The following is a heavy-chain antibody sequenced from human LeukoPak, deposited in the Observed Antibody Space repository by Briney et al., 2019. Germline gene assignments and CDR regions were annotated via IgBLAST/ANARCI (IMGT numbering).Heavy chain of an antibody. CDR3: AKGSVYCSGGSCYSGLFDY. CDR1: GFTFSSYA. J-gene: IGHJ4*02. CDR2: ISGSGGST. Sequence: PGGSLRLSCAASGFTFSSYAMSWVRQAPGKGLEWVSAISGSGGSTYYADSVKGRFTISRDNSKNTLYLQMNSLRVEDTAVYYCAKGSVYCSGGSCYSGLFDYWGQGTLVTVSP. D-gene: IGHD2-15*01. V-gene: IGHV3-23*01.